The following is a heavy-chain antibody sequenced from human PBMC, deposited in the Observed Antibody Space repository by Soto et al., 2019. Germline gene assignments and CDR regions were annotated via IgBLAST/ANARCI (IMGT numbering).Heavy chain of an antibody. Sequence: PGESLKISCKASGYTFSNYWITWVLQMPGKGLEWMGIIYPRDSDSKYSPAFQGQVTFSVDKSIDTAYLQWTSLEASDTAIYYCARKFAPEFFDSWGQGTLVTVSS. CDR2: IYPRDSDS. J-gene: IGHJ4*02. V-gene: IGHV5-51*01. CDR3: ARKFAPEFFDS. CDR1: GYTFSNYW. D-gene: IGHD3-10*01.